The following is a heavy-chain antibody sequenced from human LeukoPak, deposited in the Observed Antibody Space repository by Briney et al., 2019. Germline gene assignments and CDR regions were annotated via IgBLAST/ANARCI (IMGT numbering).Heavy chain of an antibody. V-gene: IGHV1-3*01. D-gene: IGHD2-2*01. J-gene: IGHJ1*01. Sequence: ASVEVSCKASGYTFTSYAMHWVRQAPGQRLEWMGWINAGNGNTEYSQKFQGRVTITRDTSASTAYMELSSLRSEDTAVYYCARHSSTSLEYFQHWGQGTLVTVSS. CDR2: INAGNGNT. CDR3: ARHSSTSLEYFQH. CDR1: GYTFTSYA.